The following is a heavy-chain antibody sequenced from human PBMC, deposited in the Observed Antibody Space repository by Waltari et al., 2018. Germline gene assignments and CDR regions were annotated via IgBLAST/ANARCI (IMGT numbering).Heavy chain of an antibody. D-gene: IGHD1-1*01. V-gene: IGHV6-1*01. CDR1: GDTVSSTTVI. CDR2: IYYRSKWFN. J-gene: IGHJ5*01. CDR3: ARDRAYTWNDGRWFDS. Sequence: QVQLRQSGPGLVKPSQTLSLTCAIPGDTVSSTTVIWTWIRQSPSRGLEWLGRIYYRSKWFNDYADSVESRMTITPDTSKNQFSLQLNSVTPEDTAVYYCARDRAYTWNDGRWFDSRGQGTLVTVSS.